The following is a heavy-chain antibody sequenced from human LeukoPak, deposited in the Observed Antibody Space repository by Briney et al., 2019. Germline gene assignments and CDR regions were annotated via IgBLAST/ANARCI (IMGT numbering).Heavy chain of an antibody. Sequence: SETLSLTCTVSGGSISSYYWSWIRQPPGKGLEWIGFIYYSGNTNYNPSLKSRVTISVDTSKNQFSLKLSSVTAADTAVYYCARDTLDYFDYWGQGTLVTVPS. V-gene: IGHV4-59*01. CDR2: IYYSGNT. J-gene: IGHJ4*02. CDR1: GGSISSYY. CDR3: ARDTLDYFDY.